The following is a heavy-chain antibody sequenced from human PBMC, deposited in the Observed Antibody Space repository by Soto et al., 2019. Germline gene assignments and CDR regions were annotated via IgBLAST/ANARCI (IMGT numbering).Heavy chain of an antibody. J-gene: IGHJ4*02. V-gene: IGHV1-24*01. CDR1: GYTLTELS. D-gene: IGHD3-16*02. CDR3: AREEEGSGSYSDYDYIWGSYPDY. CDR2: FDPEDGET. Sequence: GASVKVSCKVSGYTLTELSMHWVRQAPGKGLEWMGGFDPEDGETIYAQKFQGRVTMTTDTSTSTAYMELRSLRSDDTAVYYCAREEEGSGSYSDYDYIWGSYPDYWGQGTLVTVSS.